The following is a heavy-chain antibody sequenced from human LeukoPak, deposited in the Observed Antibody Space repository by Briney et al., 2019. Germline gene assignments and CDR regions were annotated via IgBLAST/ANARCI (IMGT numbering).Heavy chain of an antibody. CDR1: GGSISSSSYY. V-gene: IGHV4-39*01. Sequence: PSETLSLTCTVSGGSISSSSYYWGWIRQPPGKGLEWIGSIYYSGSTYYNPSLKSRVTISVDTFKNPFSLKLSSVTAADTAVYYCARRWFGELLNEDNWFDPWGQGTLVTVSS. D-gene: IGHD3-10*01. J-gene: IGHJ5*02. CDR2: IYYSGST. CDR3: ARRWFGELLNEDNWFDP.